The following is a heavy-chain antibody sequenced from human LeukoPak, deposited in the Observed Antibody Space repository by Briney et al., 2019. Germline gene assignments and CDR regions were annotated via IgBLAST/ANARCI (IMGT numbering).Heavy chain of an antibody. D-gene: IGHD3-10*01. Sequence: SETLSLTCTVSGGSISSGDYYWSWIRQPPGKGLEWIGYIYYSGSTYYNPSLKSRVTISVDTSKNQFSLKLSPVTAADTAVYYCAREITYYHARYFDYWGQGTLVTVSS. CDR2: IYYSGST. CDR1: GGSISSGDYY. CDR3: AREITYYHARYFDY. V-gene: IGHV4-30-4*01. J-gene: IGHJ4*02.